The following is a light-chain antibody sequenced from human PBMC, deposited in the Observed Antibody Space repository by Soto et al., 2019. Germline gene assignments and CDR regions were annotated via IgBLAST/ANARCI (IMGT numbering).Light chain of an antibody. CDR2: GAS. CDR3: QQRSNRPVT. J-gene: IGKJ5*01. CDR1: QSVSSS. Sequence: EIVLTQSPATLSSSPGERATLSCRASQSVSSSFAWYQQKPGQAPRLLIYGASNRAGGIPARFSGSGSGTDFTLTIRIVEPEDFAVYYWQQRSNRPVTFGQGTRLEIK. V-gene: IGKV3-11*01.